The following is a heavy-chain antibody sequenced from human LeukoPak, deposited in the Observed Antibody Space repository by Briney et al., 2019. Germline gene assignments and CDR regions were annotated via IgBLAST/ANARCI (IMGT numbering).Heavy chain of an antibody. CDR3: ARDPSPMITFGGVIVPTADY. J-gene: IGHJ4*02. V-gene: IGHV1-18*01. CDR2: ISAYNGNT. CDR1: GYTFTSYG. Sequence: GSVKVSCKASGYTFTSYGISWVRQAPGQGLEWMGWISAYNGNTNYAQKLQGRVTMTTDKSTSTAYMELRSLRSDDTDVYYCARDPSPMITFGGVIVPTADYWGQGTLVTVSS. D-gene: IGHD3-16*02.